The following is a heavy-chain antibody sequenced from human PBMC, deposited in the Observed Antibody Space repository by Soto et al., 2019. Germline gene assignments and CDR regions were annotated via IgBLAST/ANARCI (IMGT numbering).Heavy chain of an antibody. Sequence: SETLSLTCTVSGGSVSSGSYYWSWIRQPPGKGLEWIGYIYYSGSTNYNPSLKSRVTISVDTSKNQFSLKLSSVTAADTAVYYCARDRPIITIFGVVINYYGMDVWGQGTTVTVSS. J-gene: IGHJ6*02. CDR1: GGSVSSGSYY. CDR2: IYYSGST. D-gene: IGHD3-3*01. CDR3: ARDRPIITIFGVVINYYGMDV. V-gene: IGHV4-61*01.